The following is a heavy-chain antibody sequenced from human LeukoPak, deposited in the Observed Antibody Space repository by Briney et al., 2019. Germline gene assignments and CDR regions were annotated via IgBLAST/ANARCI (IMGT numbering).Heavy chain of an antibody. CDR1: GFTFSSYA. CDR3: AKDWELPDAFDI. CDR2: ISYDGSNK. V-gene: IGHV3-30-3*01. D-gene: IGHD1-26*01. Sequence: SGGSLRLSCAASGFTFSSYAMHWVRQAPGKGLEWVAVISYDGSNKYYADSVKGRFTISRDNSKNTLYLQMNSLRAEDTAVYYCAKDWELPDAFDIWGQGTMVTVSS. J-gene: IGHJ3*02.